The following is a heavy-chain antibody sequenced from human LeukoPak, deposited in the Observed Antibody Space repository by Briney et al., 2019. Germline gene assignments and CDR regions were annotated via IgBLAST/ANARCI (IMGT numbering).Heavy chain of an antibody. CDR3: ARDFYASGSYYFDY. D-gene: IGHD3-10*01. CDR2: ISVSGGTT. CDR1: GFTFSHYA. J-gene: IGHJ4*02. Sequence: GGSLRLSCAASGFTFSHYAMSWVRQAPGKGLEWVSTISVSGGTTYYADSVKGRFTISRDNSRTTLYLQMNSLRTEDTAVYYCARDFYASGSYYFDYWGQGTLVTVSS. V-gene: IGHV3-23*01.